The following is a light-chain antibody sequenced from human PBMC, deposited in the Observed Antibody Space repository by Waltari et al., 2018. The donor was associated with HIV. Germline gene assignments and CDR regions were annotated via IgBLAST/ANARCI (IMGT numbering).Light chain of an antibody. CDR2: DTN. V-gene: IGLV7-46*01. CDR1: TGAVTSGHY. Sequence: QAVVTQEPSLTVSPGGTVTLTCGSSTGAVTSGHYPSWFQQKPGQAPRTLIYDTNNKHFWIPARLSCSILWGKAALTLSGAQPEDEAKYYCLLSYAGARPVIFGGGTQLTVL. CDR3: LLSYAGARPVI. J-gene: IGLJ2*01.